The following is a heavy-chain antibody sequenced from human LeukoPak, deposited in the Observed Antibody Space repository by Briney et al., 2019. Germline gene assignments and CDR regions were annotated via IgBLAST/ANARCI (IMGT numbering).Heavy chain of an antibody. CDR3: VKDVSSTVYYWYGMDV. J-gene: IGHJ6*02. D-gene: IGHD2-2*01. CDR2: ISSSSSYI. CDR1: GFTFSSYS. V-gene: IGHV3-21*04. Sequence: GGSLRLSCAAPGFTFSSYSMNWVRQAPGKGLEWVSSISSSSSYIYYADSVKGRFTISRDNARNSLYLQMDSLRPEDTALYYCVKDVSSTVYYWYGMDVWGQGTTVTVSS.